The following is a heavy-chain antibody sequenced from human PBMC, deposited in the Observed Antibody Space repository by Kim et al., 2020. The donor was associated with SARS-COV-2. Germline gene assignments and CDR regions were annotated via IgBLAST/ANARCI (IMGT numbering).Heavy chain of an antibody. CDR3: ATSFAYYDSSGYLSLLY. D-gene: IGHD3-22*01. CDR2: FDPEDGET. V-gene: IGHV1-24*01. Sequence: ASVKVSCKVSGYTLTELSMHWVRQAPGKGLEWMGGFDPEDGETIYAQKFQGRVTMTEDTSTDTVYMELSSLRSEDTAVYYCATSFAYYDSSGYLSLLYWGQGTLVTVSS. J-gene: IGHJ4*02. CDR1: GYTLTELS.